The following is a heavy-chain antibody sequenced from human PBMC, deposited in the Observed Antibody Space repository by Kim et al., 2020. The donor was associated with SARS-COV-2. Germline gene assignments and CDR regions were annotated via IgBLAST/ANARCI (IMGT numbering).Heavy chain of an antibody. D-gene: IGHD2-2*01. CDR3: ARGIHQLGCSSTSCFDY. CDR1: GYTFTSYD. V-gene: IGHV1-8*01. J-gene: IGHJ4*02. Sequence: ASVKVSCKASGYTFTSYDINWVRQATGQGLEWMGWMNPNSGNTGYAQKFQGRVTMTRNTSISTAYMELSSLRSEDTAVYYCARGIHQLGCSSTSCFDYWGQGTLVTVSS. CDR2: MNPNSGNT.